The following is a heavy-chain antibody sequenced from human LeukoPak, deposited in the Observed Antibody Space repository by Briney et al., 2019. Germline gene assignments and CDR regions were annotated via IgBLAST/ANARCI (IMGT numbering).Heavy chain of an antibody. CDR2: IIPILGIA. D-gene: IGHD2-2*02. CDR3: AREDIVVVPAAILPPGYFDY. J-gene: IGHJ4*02. Sequence: SVKVSCKASGGTFSSYAISWVRQAPGQGLEWMGRIIPILGIANYAQKFQGRVAITADKSTSTAYMELSSLRSEDTAVYYCAREDIVVVPAAILPPGYFDYWGQGTLVTVSS. CDR1: GGTFSSYA. V-gene: IGHV1-69*04.